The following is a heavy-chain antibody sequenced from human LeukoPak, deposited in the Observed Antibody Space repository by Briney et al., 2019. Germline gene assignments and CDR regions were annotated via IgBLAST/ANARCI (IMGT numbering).Heavy chain of an antibody. V-gene: IGHV5-51*01. D-gene: IGHD3-10*01. Sequence: GESLKISCKGAGYSFTSYLIALVRQMPGKGLEGMGIIYPGDSDTTYSPSFQGQVTISADKSISTAYLQWSSLKASDTAKYYCARGSGGRFDYWGKGTLVTVS. CDR1: GYSFTSYL. CDR3: ARGSGGRFDY. CDR2: IYPGDSDT. J-gene: IGHJ4*02.